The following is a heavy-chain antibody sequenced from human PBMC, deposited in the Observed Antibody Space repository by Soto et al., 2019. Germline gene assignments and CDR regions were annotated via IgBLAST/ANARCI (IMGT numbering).Heavy chain of an antibody. CDR2: IRDKANSYTT. CDR1: GFIFSDHY. D-gene: IGHD4-4*01. Sequence: DVQMVESGGGLVQPGRSLRLSCAASGFIFSDHYMDWVRQAPGKGLEWVGRIRDKANSYTTEYAESVKGRFTISRDDSKNSLYLQMNSLKIEDTAVYYCARGDDYNDGVYASDIWGQGTMVTVSS. CDR3: ARGDDYNDGVYASDI. V-gene: IGHV3-72*01. J-gene: IGHJ3*02.